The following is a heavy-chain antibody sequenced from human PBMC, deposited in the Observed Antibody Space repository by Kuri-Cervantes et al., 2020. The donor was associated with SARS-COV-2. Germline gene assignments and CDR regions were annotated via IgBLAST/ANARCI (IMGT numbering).Heavy chain of an antibody. J-gene: IGHJ5*02. CDR1: GGTSSSYV. V-gene: IGHV1-69*05. CDR2: IIPIFGTA. CDR3: ARDAGQWLGDNWFDP. Sequence: SVKVSCKASGGTSSSYVISWVRQAPGQGLEWMGRIIPIFGTANYAQKFQGRVTMTTDTSTSTAYMELRSLRSDDTAVYYCARDAGQWLGDNWFDPWGQGTPVTVSS. D-gene: IGHD6-19*01.